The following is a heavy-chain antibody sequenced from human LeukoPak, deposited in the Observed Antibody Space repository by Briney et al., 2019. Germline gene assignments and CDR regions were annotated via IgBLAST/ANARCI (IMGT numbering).Heavy chain of an antibody. D-gene: IGHD1-7*01. CDR3: ARDLARAGTTDPFVG. V-gene: IGHV3-21*01. J-gene: IGHJ4*02. CDR2: ISGSSDYR. CDR1: GFTFSSYS. Sequence: GGSLRLSCAASGFTFSSYSFNWVRQAPGKGLKWVSSISGSSDYRSYADSVKGRFTISRDNAKNSLYLQMNSLRAEDTAVYYCARDLARAGTTDPFVGWGQGTLVTVSS.